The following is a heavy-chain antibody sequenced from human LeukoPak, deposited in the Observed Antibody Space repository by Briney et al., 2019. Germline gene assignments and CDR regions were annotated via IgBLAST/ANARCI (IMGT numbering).Heavy chain of an antibody. CDR1: GFIFNNYG. Sequence: GGSLRLSCAASGFIFNNYGMHWVRQAPGKGLEWVSYISSSSSTIYYADSVKGRFTISRDNAKNSLYLQMNSLRAEDTAVYYCARDEATGYCSSTSCYTGCDYWGQGTLVTVSS. CDR3: ARDEATGYCSSTSCYTGCDY. J-gene: IGHJ4*02. V-gene: IGHV3-48*01. D-gene: IGHD2-2*02. CDR2: ISSSSSTI.